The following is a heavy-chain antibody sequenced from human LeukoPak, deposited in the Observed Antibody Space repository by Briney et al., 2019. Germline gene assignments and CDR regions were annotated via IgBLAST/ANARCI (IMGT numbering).Heavy chain of an antibody. CDR2: INHSGST. J-gene: IGHJ4*02. CDR1: GGSISSGGYS. D-gene: IGHD6-13*01. Sequence: SETLSLTCAVSGGSISSGGYSWSWIRQPPGKGLEWIGEINHSGSTNYNPSLKSRVTISVDTSKNQFSLKLSSVTAADTAVYYCATRSGQQPPGYRGQGTLVTVSS. CDR3: ATRSGQQPPGY. V-gene: IGHV4-30-2*01.